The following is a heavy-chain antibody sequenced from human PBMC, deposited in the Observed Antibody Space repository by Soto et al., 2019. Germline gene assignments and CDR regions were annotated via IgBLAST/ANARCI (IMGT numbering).Heavy chain of an antibody. V-gene: IGHV1-18*01. D-gene: IGHD3-3*01. CDR1: GYTFTSYG. CDR3: ARDGRGRYDFWSGYYDPRTANGMDV. CDR2: ISAYNGNT. Sequence: ASVKVSCKASGYTFTSYGISWVRQAPGQGLEWMGWISAYNGNTNYAQKLQGRVTMTTDTSTSTAYMELRSLRSDDTAVYYCARDGRGRYDFWSGYYDPRTANGMDVWGQGTTVTVSS. J-gene: IGHJ6*02.